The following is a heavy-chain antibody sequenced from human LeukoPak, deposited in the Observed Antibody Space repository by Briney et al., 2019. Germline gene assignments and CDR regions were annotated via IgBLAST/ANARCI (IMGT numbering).Heavy chain of an antibody. V-gene: IGHV1-69*05. CDR1: GGTFSSYA. D-gene: IGHD3-16*02. Sequence: ASVKVSCKASGGTFSSYAISWVRQAPGQGLEWMGGIIPIFGTANYAQKFQGRVTITTDESTSTAYMELSSLRSEDTAVYYCAGGQYDYVWGSYRTLTNFDYWGQGTLATVSS. J-gene: IGHJ4*02. CDR3: AGGQYDYVWGSYRTLTNFDY. CDR2: IIPIFGTA.